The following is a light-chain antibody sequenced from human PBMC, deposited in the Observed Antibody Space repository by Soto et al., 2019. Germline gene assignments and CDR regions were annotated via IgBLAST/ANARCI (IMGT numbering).Light chain of an antibody. Sequence: QAVVTQEPSFSVSPGGTVTLTCGLSSGPVFTSSYPNWYQQTPGQAPRTLIFNTNTRSSGVPDRFSGSILGDKAALTITGAQADDDSYYYCLLYLGGGIWVFVGGTKLTVL. CDR2: NTN. V-gene: IGLV8-61*01. CDR1: SGPVFTSSY. J-gene: IGLJ3*02. CDR3: LLYLGGGIWV.